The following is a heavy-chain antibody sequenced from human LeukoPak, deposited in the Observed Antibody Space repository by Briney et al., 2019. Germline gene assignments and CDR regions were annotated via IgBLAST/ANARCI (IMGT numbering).Heavy chain of an antibody. V-gene: IGHV1-3*01. J-gene: IGHJ1*01. CDR2: INAGNGNT. CDR1: GYTFTTYA. D-gene: IGHD2-21*02. Sequence: ASVKVSCKASGYTFTTYAMHWVRQAPGQRLEWMGWINAGNGNTKYSQKFQGRVTITRDTSASTAYMELSSPRSEDTAVYYCARGCGSDCPNAEYFHHWGQGTLVTVSS. CDR3: ARGCGSDCPNAEYFHH.